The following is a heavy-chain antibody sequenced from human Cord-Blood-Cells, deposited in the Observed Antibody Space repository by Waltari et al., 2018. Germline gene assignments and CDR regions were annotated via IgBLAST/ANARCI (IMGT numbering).Heavy chain of an antibody. CDR1: GGTFSRYA. Sequence: QVQLVQSGAAVKKPGSSVKVSCKAAGGTFSRYAIICVRQAPGQGRECMGRIIPILGIANYAQKFQGRVTITADKSTSTAYMELSSLRSEDTAVYYCARRLDWYFDLWGRGTLVTVSS. V-gene: IGHV1-69*09. CDR3: ARRLDWYFDL. D-gene: IGHD2-21*01. J-gene: IGHJ2*01. CDR2: IIPILGIA.